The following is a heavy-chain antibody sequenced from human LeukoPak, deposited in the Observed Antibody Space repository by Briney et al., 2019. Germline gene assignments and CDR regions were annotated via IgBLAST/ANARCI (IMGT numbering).Heavy chain of an antibody. Sequence: GGTLRLSCAASGFTFSSYGMSWVRQAPGKGLEWVSYISSSGSTIYYADSVKGRFTISRDNAKNSLYLQMNSLRAEDTAVYYCARDKAPYDYVWGSYRYPDAFDIWGQGTMVTVSS. CDR1: GFTFSSYG. V-gene: IGHV3-48*04. D-gene: IGHD3-16*02. CDR3: ARDKAPYDYVWGSYRYPDAFDI. J-gene: IGHJ3*02. CDR2: ISSSGSTI.